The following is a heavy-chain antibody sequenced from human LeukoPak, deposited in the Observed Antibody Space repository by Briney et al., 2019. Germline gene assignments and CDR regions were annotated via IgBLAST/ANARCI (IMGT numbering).Heavy chain of an antibody. J-gene: IGHJ4*02. CDR2: IQYNGGSK. CDR1: GFTFSGYG. CDR3: APRGIAVAGPFDY. V-gene: IGHV3-30*02. Sequence: PGGSLRLSCAASGFTFSGYGMHWVRRAPGKGLEWVAFIQYNGGSKYYADSVKGRFTISRDNSKNTLYLQMNSLGTEDTAVYYCAPRGIAVAGPFDYWGQGTLVTVSS. D-gene: IGHD6-19*01.